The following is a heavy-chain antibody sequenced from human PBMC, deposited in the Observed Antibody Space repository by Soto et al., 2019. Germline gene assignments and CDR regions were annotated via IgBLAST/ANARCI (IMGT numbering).Heavy chain of an antibody. CDR2: IDPSDSYT. Sequence: GESLKISCKGSGYSFTSYWISWVLQMPWKGLEWMGRIDPSDSYTNYSPSFQGHVTISADKSISTAYLQWSSLKASDTAMYYCARRDDILSGYFLGAFDIWGQGTMVTVSS. D-gene: IGHD3-9*01. V-gene: IGHV5-10-1*01. CDR1: GYSFTSYW. J-gene: IGHJ3*02. CDR3: ARRDDILSGYFLGAFDI.